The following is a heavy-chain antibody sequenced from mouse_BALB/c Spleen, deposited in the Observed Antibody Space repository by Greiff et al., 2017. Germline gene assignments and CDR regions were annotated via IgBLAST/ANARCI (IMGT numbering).Heavy chain of an antibody. D-gene: IGHD2-3*01. J-gene: IGHJ4*01. CDR2: IDPSDSET. V-gene: IGHV1-69*02. Sequence: VQLQQSGAELVKPGAPVKLSCKASGYTFTSYWMNWVKQRPGRGLEWIGRIDPSDSETHYNQKFKDKATLTVDKSSSTAYIQLSSLTSEDSAVYYCARGDDGYYSYYAMDYWGQGTSVTVAS. CDR1: GYTFTSYW. CDR3: ARGDDGYYSYYAMDY.